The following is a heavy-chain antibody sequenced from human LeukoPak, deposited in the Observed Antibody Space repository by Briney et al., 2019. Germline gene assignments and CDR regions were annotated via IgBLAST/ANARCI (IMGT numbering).Heavy chain of an antibody. CDR3: AKDLVLAVATFDY. Sequence: GGSLRLSCAASGFTFSSYAMTWIRQAPGKGLEWVSAISDSGGSTYYADSVKGRFTISRDNSKNTLYLQMNSLRAEDTAVYYCAKDLVLAVATFDYWGQGTLVTVSS. J-gene: IGHJ4*02. CDR2: ISDSGGST. V-gene: IGHV3-23*01. D-gene: IGHD4-11*01. CDR1: GFTFSSYA.